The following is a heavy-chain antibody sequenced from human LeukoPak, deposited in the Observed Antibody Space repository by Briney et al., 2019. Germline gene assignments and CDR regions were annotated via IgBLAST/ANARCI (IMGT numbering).Heavy chain of an antibody. V-gene: IGHV3-21*06. Sequence: GGSLRLSCAASGFTFRTSGMNWVRQAPGKGLEWVSSISGSSYIYYADSVKGRFTISRDNAKNSLYLQMNSLRAEDTAVYYCARDLGGIAAAVLAYWGQGTLVTVSS. CDR1: GFTFRTSG. J-gene: IGHJ4*02. D-gene: IGHD6-13*01. CDR2: ISGSSYI. CDR3: ARDLGGIAAAVLAY.